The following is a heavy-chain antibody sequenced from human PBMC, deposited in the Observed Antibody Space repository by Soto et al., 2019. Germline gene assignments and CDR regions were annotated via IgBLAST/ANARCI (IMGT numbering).Heavy chain of an antibody. CDR2: IYYSGST. J-gene: IGHJ4*02. CDR3: ARHYCSSTSCYLTFDY. V-gene: IGHV4-39*01. CDR1: GGSISSSSYY. D-gene: IGHD2-2*01. Sequence: PSETLSLTCTVSGGSISSSSYYWGWIRQPPGKGLEWIGSIYYSGSTYYKPSLKSRVTIYVDTSKNQYSIKLSSVTAADTAVYYCARHYCSSTSCYLTFDYWGQG.